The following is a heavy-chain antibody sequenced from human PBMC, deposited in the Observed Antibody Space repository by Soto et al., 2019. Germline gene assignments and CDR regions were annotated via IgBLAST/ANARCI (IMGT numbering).Heavy chain of an antibody. J-gene: IGHJ3*02. V-gene: IGHV1-8*01. D-gene: IGHD3-10*01. CDR3: ARGGLWFGANAFDI. Sequence: GGSLRLSCKASGYTFTSYDINWVRQATGQGLEWMGWMNPNSGNTGYAQKFQGRVTMTRNTSISAAYMELSSLRSEDTAVYYCARGGLWFGANAFDIWGQGTMVTVSS. CDR1: GYTFTSYD. CDR2: MNPNSGNT.